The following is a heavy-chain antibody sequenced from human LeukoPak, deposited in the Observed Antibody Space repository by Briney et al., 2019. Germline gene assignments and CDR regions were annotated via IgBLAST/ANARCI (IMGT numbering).Heavy chain of an antibody. CDR3: AKGRRDGYNYDS. J-gene: IGHJ5*01. D-gene: IGHD5-24*01. CDR1: GFTFSSYA. CDR2: ISGSGSST. V-gene: IGHV3-23*01. Sequence: PGGSLRLSCVASGFTFSSYAMSWVRQTPGKGLEWVSAISGSGSSTYYADSVKGRFTISRDNSKNTLYLQMSSLRADDTAVYYCAKGRRDGYNYDSWGQGTLVTVSS.